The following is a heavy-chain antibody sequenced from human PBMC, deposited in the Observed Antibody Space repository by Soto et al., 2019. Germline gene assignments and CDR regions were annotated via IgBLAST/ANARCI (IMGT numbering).Heavy chain of an antibody. Sequence: EVQLVESGGGLVKPGGSLRLSCAASGFTFSNAWMSWVRQAPGKGLEWVGRIKSKTDGGTQDYAAPVKGRFTISRDDSKNTLDLQMNSLKTEDTAMYYCTTGLGKLEGLLGRTTLNAFDIWGQGTMVTVSS. J-gene: IGHJ3*02. CDR3: TTGLGKLEGLLGRTTLNAFDI. D-gene: IGHD3-10*01. V-gene: IGHV3-15*01. CDR1: GFTFSNAW. CDR2: IKSKTDGGTQ.